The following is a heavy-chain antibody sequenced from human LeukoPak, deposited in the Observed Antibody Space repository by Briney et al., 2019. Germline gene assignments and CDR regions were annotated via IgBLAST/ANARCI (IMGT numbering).Heavy chain of an antibody. CDR3: ARAGGYLLPTYYYYYGLVV. CDR1: GYSFTSYG. D-gene: IGHD2-2*01. Sequence: GEPLMISSKGSGYSFTSYGSGWVLQMPGKGLEWMGIIYPGDSDTRYSPSFQGQVTISADKSISTAYLQWSSLKASDTAMYYCARAGGYLLPTYYYYYGLVVWGQGATVTVSS. J-gene: IGHJ6*02. CDR2: IYPGDSDT. V-gene: IGHV5-51*01.